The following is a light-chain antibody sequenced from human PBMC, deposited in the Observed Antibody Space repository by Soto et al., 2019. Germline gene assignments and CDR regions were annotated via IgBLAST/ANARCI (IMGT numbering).Light chain of an antibody. Sequence: QSALTQPPCVSGAPGQRVTISCTGSSSNIGAGYDVHWYQQFPGTAPRLLIYANNNRPSGVPDRFSGSKSGTSASLAITGLQADDEAEYYCQSYDFGLSAHNYVFGTGTKVTVL. CDR1: SSNIGAGYD. CDR3: QSYDFGLSAHNYV. CDR2: ANN. V-gene: IGLV1-40*01. J-gene: IGLJ1*01.